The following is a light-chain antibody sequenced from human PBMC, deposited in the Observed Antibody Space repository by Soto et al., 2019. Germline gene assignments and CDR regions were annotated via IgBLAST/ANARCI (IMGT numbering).Light chain of an antibody. CDR2: EVS. J-gene: IGLJ2*01. CDR1: SSDVGSYNR. CDR3: SSYTSSSTVV. Sequence: QSVLTQPPSVSGSPGQSVTISCTGTSSDVGSYNRVSWYQQPPGTAPKLMIYEVSNRPSGVPDRFSGSKSGNTASLTISGLQAEDEADYYCSSYTSSSTVVFGGGTKLIVL. V-gene: IGLV2-18*02.